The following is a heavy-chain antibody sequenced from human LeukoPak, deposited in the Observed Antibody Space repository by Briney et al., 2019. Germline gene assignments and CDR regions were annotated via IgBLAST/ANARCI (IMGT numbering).Heavy chain of an antibody. Sequence: GGSPRLSCAASGFSVSSNYMSGVRQAPGKGLEWVSVIYSGGDTYYADSVKGRFTISRDNSKNTLYLQMNSLRAEDTAVYYCARYPVGAGLPDAFDIWGQGTLVTVSS. CDR2: IYSGGDT. CDR1: GFSVSSNY. V-gene: IGHV3-66*01. D-gene: IGHD1-26*01. J-gene: IGHJ3*02. CDR3: ARYPVGAGLPDAFDI.